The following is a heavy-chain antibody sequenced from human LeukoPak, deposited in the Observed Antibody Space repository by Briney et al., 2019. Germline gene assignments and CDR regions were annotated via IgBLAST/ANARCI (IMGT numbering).Heavy chain of an antibody. CDR2: IIPIFGTA. D-gene: IGHD3-22*01. V-gene: IGHV1-69*01. J-gene: IGHJ4*02. CDR1: GGTFSSYA. CDR3: ARLYYYDSSGSYYFDY. Sequence: SVKVSCKASGGTFSSYAISWVRQAPGQGLEWMGGIIPIFGTANYAQKFQGRVTITADESTSTAYMELSSLRSEDTAVYYCARLYYYDSSGSYYFDYWGQGTLVTVSS.